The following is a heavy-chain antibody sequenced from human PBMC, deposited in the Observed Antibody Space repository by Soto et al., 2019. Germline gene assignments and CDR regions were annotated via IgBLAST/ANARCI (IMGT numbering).Heavy chain of an antibody. V-gene: IGHV1-69*13. CDR1: GGTFSSYA. CDR2: IIPIFGTA. J-gene: IGHJ4*02. CDR3: ARDRYPYYYDSSGYPAYDY. D-gene: IGHD3-22*01. Sequence: GASVKVSCKASGGTFSSYAISWVRQAPGQGLEWMGGIIPIFGTANYAQKFQGRVTITADESTSTAYMELSSLRSEDTAVYYCARDRYPYYYDSSGYPAYDYWGQGTLVTVSS.